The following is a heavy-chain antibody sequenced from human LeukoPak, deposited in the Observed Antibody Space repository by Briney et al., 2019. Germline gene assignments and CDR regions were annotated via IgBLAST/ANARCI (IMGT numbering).Heavy chain of an antibody. D-gene: IGHD6-13*01. CDR2: IIPIFGTA. Sequence: SVKVSCKASGGTFSSYAISWVRQAPGQGLEWMGGIIPIFGTANYAQKFQGRVAITTDESTSTAYMELSSLRSEDTAVYYRARGNSSSWPIDYWGQGTLVTVSS. CDR3: ARGNSSSWPIDY. V-gene: IGHV1-69*05. J-gene: IGHJ4*02. CDR1: GGTFSSYA.